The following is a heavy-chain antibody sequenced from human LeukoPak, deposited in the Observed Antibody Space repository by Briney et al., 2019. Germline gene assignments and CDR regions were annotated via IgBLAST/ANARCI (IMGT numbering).Heavy chain of an antibody. CDR2: ISYDGSNK. CDR3: ARPPGVAAAGYFDY. V-gene: IGHV3-30*04. Sequence: LPGGSLRLSCAASGFTFSSYAMHGVRQAPGKGLDWVAVISYDGSNKYYADSVKGRFTISRDNSKNTLYLQMNSLRAEDTAVYYCARPPGVAAAGYFDYWGQGTLVTVSS. D-gene: IGHD6-13*01. J-gene: IGHJ4*02. CDR1: GFTFSSYA.